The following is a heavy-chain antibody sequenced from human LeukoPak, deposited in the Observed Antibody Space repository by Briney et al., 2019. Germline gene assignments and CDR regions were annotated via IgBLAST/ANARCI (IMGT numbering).Heavy chain of an antibody. D-gene: IGHD3-16*01. J-gene: IGHJ3*02. CDR3: ARHDGRVGGRGDAFDI. CDR1: GGSISSYY. V-gene: IGHV4-59*08. CDR2: IYYSGST. Sequence: SETLSLTCTVSGGSISSYYWSWIRQPPGKGLQWIGYIYYSGSTNYNPSLKSRVTISVDTSKNQFSLKLSSVTAADTAVYYRARHDGRVGGRGDAFDIWGQGTMVTVSS.